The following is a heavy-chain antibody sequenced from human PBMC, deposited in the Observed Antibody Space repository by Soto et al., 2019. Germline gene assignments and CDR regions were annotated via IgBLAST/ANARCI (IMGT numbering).Heavy chain of an antibody. D-gene: IGHD6-13*01. CDR3: ARVPRGAWYSQSLY. J-gene: IGHJ4*02. CDR1: GYTFTSYG. CDR2: ISAYNGNT. V-gene: IGHV1-18*04. Sequence: VQLVQSGAEVKKPGASVKVSCKASGYTFTSYGISWVRQAPGQGLEWMGWISAYNGNTNIAPKLQGRVTMTTDTSTSTAYMELRSLRSDDTAVYYCARVPRGAWYSQSLYWGQGSLVTVSS.